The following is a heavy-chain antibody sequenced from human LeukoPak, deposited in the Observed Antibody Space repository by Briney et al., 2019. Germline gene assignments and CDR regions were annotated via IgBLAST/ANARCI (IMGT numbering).Heavy chain of an antibody. CDR1: GGTFSSYA. V-gene: IGHV1-69*01. Sequence: SVKVSCKASGGTFSSYAISWVRQAPGQGLEWMGGIIPIFGTANYAQKFQGRVTITADESTSTANMELSSLRSEDTAVYYCARGRGENNWFDPWGQGTLVTVSS. CDR2: IIPIFGTA. CDR3: ARGRGENNWFDP. D-gene: IGHD3-10*01. J-gene: IGHJ5*02.